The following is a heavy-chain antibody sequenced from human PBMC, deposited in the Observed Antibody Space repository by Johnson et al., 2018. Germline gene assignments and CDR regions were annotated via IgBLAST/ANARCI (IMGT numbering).Heavy chain of an antibody. Sequence: QVQLQESGPGLVKXSETLSLTCTVSGGSISSYYWSWIRQPPGKGLEWIGYIYYSGSTNYNPSLKSRVTISVDTPQNQFSLKLSSVTAADTAVYYCARAYYGSGSYYNGPYYYYYYMDVWGKGTTVTVSS. J-gene: IGHJ6*03. D-gene: IGHD3-10*01. CDR1: GGSISSYY. CDR3: ARAYYGSGSYYNGPYYYYYYMDV. V-gene: IGHV4-59*01. CDR2: IYYSGST.